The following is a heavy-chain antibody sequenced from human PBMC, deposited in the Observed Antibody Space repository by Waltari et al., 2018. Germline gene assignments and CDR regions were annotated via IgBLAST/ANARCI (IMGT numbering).Heavy chain of an antibody. J-gene: IGHJ6*03. V-gene: IGHV1-58*01. CDR2: IVVGSGNT. CDR1: GFTFTSSA. D-gene: IGHD3-10*01. CDR3: AADRHYYGSGSYYNPNYYYYYMDV. Sequence: QMQLVQSGPEVKKPGTSVKVSCKASGFTFTSSAVQWVRQARGQRLEWIGWIVVGSGNTNYAQKFQERVTITRDMSTSTAYMELSSLRSEDTAVYYCAADRHYYGSGSYYNPNYYYYYMDVWGKGTTVTVSS.